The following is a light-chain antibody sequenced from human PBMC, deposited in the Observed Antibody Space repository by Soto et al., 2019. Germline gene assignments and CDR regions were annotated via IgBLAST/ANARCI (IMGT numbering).Light chain of an antibody. Sequence: DIQMTQSPSTLSASGGDRVTITCRARQSISSWLAWYQQKPGKAPKLLIYDASSLESGVPSRFSGSGSGTEFTLTISSLQPDDFATYYCQQYNSYWTFGQGTKVEIK. CDR1: QSISSW. CDR3: QQYNSYWT. CDR2: DAS. J-gene: IGKJ1*01. V-gene: IGKV1-5*01.